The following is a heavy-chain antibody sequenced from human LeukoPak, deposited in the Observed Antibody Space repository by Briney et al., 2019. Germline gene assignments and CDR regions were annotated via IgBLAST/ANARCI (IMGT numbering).Heavy chain of an antibody. CDR1: GFTFSTYW. D-gene: IGHD3-10*01. Sequence: PGGSLRLSCAASGFTFSTYWMSWVRQTPGKGLEWVANINQDGSEKNYVDSVKGRFTISRDNSKNSLYLQMNSLRAEDTALYYCAKNGVATMVRGVDYYYYYMDVWGKGTTVTVSS. J-gene: IGHJ6*03. CDR3: AKNGVATMVRGVDYYYYYMDV. V-gene: IGHV3-7*03. CDR2: INQDGSEK.